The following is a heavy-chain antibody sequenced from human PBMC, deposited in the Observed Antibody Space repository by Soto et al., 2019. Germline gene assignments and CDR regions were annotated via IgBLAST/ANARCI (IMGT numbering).Heavy chain of an antibody. CDR3: ATDPGEYCSSTSCYISDY. D-gene: IGHD2-2*02. CDR2: FDPEDGET. J-gene: IGHJ4*02. V-gene: IGHV1-24*01. Sequence: RASVKVSCKVSGYTLTELSMHWVRQAPGKGLEWMGGFDPEDGETIYAQKFQGRVTMTEDTSTDTAYMELSSLRSEDTAVYYCATDPGEYCSSTSCYISDYWGQGTLVTVSS. CDR1: GYTLTELS.